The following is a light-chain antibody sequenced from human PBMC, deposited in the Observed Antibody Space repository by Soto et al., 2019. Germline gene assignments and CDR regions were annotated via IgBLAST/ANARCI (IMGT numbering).Light chain of an antibody. V-gene: IGKV1-6*01. J-gene: IGKJ4*01. CDR1: QGIRND. Sequence: AIQMTQSPSSLSASVGDRVTITCRASQGIRNDLGWYQQKPGKAPKLLIYAASSLQSGVPSRFSGSGSGTDFTLTISSLQPEDFAVYYCQQFHKWPPLTFGGGTKVEI. CDR2: AAS. CDR3: QQFHKWPPLT.